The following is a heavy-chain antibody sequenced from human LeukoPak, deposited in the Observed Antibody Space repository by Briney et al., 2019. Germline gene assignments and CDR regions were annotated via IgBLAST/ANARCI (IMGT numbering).Heavy chain of an antibody. Sequence: SETLSLTCTVSGGSISSYYWSWIRQPPGKGLEWIGYIYYSGSTNYNPSLKSRVTISVDTSKNQFSLKLSSVTAADTAVYCCARQRGYCSGGSCYLRPRIDYWGQGTLVTVSS. CDR1: GGSISSYY. J-gene: IGHJ4*02. V-gene: IGHV4-59*08. CDR3: ARQRGYCSGGSCYLRPRIDY. CDR2: IYYSGST. D-gene: IGHD2-15*01.